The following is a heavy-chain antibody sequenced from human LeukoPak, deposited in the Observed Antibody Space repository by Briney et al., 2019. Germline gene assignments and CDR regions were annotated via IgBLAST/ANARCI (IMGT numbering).Heavy chain of an antibody. V-gene: IGHV4-4*07. CDR3: ARVRTVTSFVDYYMDV. CDR1: GGSISSYY. CDR2: IYTSGST. D-gene: IGHD4-17*01. Sequence: PSETLSLTCTVSGGSISSYYWSWIRQPAGKGLEWIGRIYTSGSTNYNPSLKSRVTMSVDTSKNQFSLKLSSVTAADTAVYYCARVRTVTSFVDYYMDVWGKGTTVTVSS. J-gene: IGHJ6*03.